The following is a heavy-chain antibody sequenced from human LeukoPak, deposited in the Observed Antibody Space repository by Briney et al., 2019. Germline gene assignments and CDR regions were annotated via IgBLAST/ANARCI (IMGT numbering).Heavy chain of an antibody. D-gene: IGHD2-2*01. Sequence: GGSLRLSCAASGFTFSSYWMNWVRQAPGKGLEWVANIKQDGSEKYYVDSVKGRFTLSRDNAKNSLYLQMNSLRAEDTAVYYCARDLDIVVVPAASPLDYWGQGTLVTVSS. CDR3: ARDLDIVVVPAASPLDY. V-gene: IGHV3-7*01. CDR2: IKQDGSEK. CDR1: GFTFSSYW. J-gene: IGHJ4*02.